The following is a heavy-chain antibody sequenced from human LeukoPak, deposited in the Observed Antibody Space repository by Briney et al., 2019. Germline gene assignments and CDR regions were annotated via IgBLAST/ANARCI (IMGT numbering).Heavy chain of an antibody. CDR2: IRYDGSNK. D-gene: IGHD2-2*01. J-gene: IGHJ4*02. CDR3: AKRGSTSPRLFDY. V-gene: IGHV3-30*02. Sequence: YPGRSLRLSCAASGFTFSSYGMHWVRQAPGKGLEWVAFIRYDGSNKYYADSVKGRFTISRDNSKNTLYLQMNSLRAEDTAVYYCAKRGSTSPRLFDYWGQGTLVTVSS. CDR1: GFTFSSYG.